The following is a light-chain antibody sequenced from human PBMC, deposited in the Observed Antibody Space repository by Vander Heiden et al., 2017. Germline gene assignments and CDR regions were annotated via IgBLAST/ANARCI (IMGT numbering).Light chain of an antibody. CDR3: NSYASNSTLEV. V-gene: IGLV2-14*01. Sequence: FALTQPASGPGSPGQPVTISCTGTTSDVGGYSDDSGYQQHPDKAPKRMIDDDSNRPSGGSNRFSGSKSGNAATLTITRRQAEERADDDYNSYASNSTLEVFGAGTKLTVL. CDR1: TSDVGGYSD. J-gene: IGLJ1*01. CDR2: DDS.